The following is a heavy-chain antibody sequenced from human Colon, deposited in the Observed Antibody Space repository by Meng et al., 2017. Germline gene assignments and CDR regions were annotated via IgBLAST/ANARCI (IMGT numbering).Heavy chain of an antibody. CDR2: IYNSGSA. CDR3: ARGRAGELYYFDY. J-gene: IGHJ4*02. V-gene: IGHV4-30-4*01. D-gene: IGHD6-13*01. Sequence: QVQLQESGPGLVKPSQTLSLTCTVSGDSTSSDSFWSWIRQPPGKGLEWIGYIYNSGSAYYNPSLKSRVTISVDTSKNQFSLKLSSVTAADTAVYYCARGRAGELYYFDYWGLGTLVTVSS. CDR1: GDSTSSDSF.